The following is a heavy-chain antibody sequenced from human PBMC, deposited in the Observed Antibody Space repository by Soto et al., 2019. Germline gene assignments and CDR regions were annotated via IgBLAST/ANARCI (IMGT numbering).Heavy chain of an antibody. V-gene: IGHV1-18*01. CDR2: ISAYNGNT. CDR1: GYTLTGLS. Sequence: ASVKVSCKVSGYTLTGLSMHWVRQAPGKGLEWMGWISAYNGNTNYAQKLQGRVTMITDTSTNTAYMELRSLRSDDTAVYYCARVGGDFGSGSGTLDYWGQGTQVTVSS. CDR3: ARVGGDFGSGSGTLDY. D-gene: IGHD3-10*01. J-gene: IGHJ4*02.